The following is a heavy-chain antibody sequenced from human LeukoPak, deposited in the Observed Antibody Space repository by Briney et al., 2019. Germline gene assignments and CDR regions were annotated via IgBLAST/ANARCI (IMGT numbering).Heavy chain of an antibody. Sequence: SETLSLTCTVSGVSISSSSYYWGWLRQPPGKGLEWIGSIYYSGSTYYNPSLKSRVTISVDTSKNQFSLKLSSVTAADTAVYYCARVEMATITRDYWGQGTLVTVSS. D-gene: IGHD5-24*01. CDR2: IYYSGST. J-gene: IGHJ4*02. CDR3: ARVEMATITRDY. CDR1: GVSISSSSYY. V-gene: IGHV4-39*01.